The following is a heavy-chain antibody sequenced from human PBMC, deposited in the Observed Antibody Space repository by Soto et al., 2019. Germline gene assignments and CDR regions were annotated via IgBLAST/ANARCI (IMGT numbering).Heavy chain of an antibody. V-gene: IGHV3-30*18. CDR1: GFTFSSYG. Sequence: PGGSLRLSCAASGFTFSSYGMHWVRQAPGKGLEWVAVISYDGSNKYYADSVKGRFTISRDNSKNTLYLQMNSLRAEDTAVYYCAKVGRLRFLEWSPYYYGMDVWGQGTTVTAP. CDR3: AKVGRLRFLEWSPYYYGMDV. D-gene: IGHD3-3*01. CDR2: ISYDGSNK. J-gene: IGHJ6*02.